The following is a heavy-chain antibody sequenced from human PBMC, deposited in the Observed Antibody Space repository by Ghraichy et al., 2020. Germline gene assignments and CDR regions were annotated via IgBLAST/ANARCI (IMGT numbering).Heavy chain of an antibody. CDR1: GLNVTTNF. Sequence: GGSLRLSCEGSGLNVTTNFLSWVRQAPGKGLEWVSISYVGDDTYYADAVKGRFTISRDNSKNNVFLQMSSLRAADTGVFYCARLLYHGSDPNWFDAWGQGTRVTVSS. CDR2: SYVGDDT. CDR3: ARLLYHGSDPNWFDA. V-gene: IGHV3-66*04. J-gene: IGHJ5*02. D-gene: IGHD2-2*01.